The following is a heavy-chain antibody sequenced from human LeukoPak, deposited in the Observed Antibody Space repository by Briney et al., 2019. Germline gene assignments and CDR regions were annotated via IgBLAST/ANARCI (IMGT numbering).Heavy chain of an antibody. CDR2: IIPILGIA. D-gene: IGHD3-10*01. CDR1: GGTFSSYA. J-gene: IGHJ4*02. V-gene: IGHV1-69*04. CDR3: ARDQVRGVIRIFDY. Sequence: SVKVSCKASGGTFSSYAISWVRQAPGQGLEWMGRIIPILGIANYAQKFQGRVTITADKSTSTAYMELSSLRSEDTAVYYCARDQVRGVIRIFDYWGQGTLVTVSS.